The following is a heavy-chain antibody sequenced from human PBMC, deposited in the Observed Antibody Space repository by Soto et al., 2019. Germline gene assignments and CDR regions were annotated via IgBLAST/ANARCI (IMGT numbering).Heavy chain of an antibody. CDR1: GYTFTSYG. D-gene: IGHD6-13*01. V-gene: IGHV1-18*01. CDR2: ISAYNGNT. CDR3: ARERGYSSSTGVRDSDY. Sequence: QVQLVQSGAEVKKPGASVKVSCKASGYTFTSYGISWVRQAPGQGLEWMGWISAYNGNTNYAQKLQGRGTMTTDTSTSTADMELRSLRSDDTAVYYCARERGYSSSTGVRDSDYWGQGTLVTVSS. J-gene: IGHJ4*02.